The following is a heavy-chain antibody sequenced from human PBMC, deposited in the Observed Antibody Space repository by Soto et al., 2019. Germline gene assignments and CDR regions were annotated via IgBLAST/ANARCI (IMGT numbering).Heavy chain of an antibody. Sequence: TLSLTCNVSGGSISKFYWAWIRKTAGNGLEWMGRVYATGTTDYNPSLRSRVAMSVDISKKTFSLRLRSVTGADSGVYYCVRDGSKSLRDWFDPWGQGILVTVSS. J-gene: IGHJ5*02. CDR2: VYATGTT. V-gene: IGHV4-4*07. CDR1: GGSISKFY. CDR3: VRDGSKSLRDWFDP.